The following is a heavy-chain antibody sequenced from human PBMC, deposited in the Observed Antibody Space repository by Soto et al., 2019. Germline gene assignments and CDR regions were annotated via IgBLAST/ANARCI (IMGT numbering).Heavy chain of an antibody. J-gene: IGHJ6*02. Sequence: GGSLRLSCAASGFTFSSYWMHWVRQAPGKGLVWVSRINSDGSSTSYADSVKGRFTISRDNAKNTLYLQMNSLRAEDTAVYYCARDLSYDFWSGYYLVRSYYYGMDVWGQGTTVTVSS. CDR1: GFTFSSYW. CDR3: ARDLSYDFWSGYYLVRSYYYGMDV. V-gene: IGHV3-74*01. CDR2: INSDGSST. D-gene: IGHD3-3*01.